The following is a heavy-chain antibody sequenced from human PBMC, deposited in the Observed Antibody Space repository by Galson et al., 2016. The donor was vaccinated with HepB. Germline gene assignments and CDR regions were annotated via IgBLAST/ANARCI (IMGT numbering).Heavy chain of an antibody. CDR3: TRGSASYRDYFDF. J-gene: IGHJ4*02. Sequence: SMLLSCAASGVTFGGYDIHWVRQHPGKGLEWVGFIRGKPFGGTKDYAATVKGRFTISRADSKFIAYLQMNSLTTEDTGVYSCTRGSASYRDYFDFWGQGTLVTVSS. CDR2: IRGKPFGGTK. CDR1: GVTFGGYD. D-gene: IGHD1-26*01. V-gene: IGHV3-49*04.